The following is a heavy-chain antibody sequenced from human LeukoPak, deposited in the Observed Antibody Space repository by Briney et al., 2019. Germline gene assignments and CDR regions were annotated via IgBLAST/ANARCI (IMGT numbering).Heavy chain of an antibody. CDR3: ARPETQYSSGLDGFDI. Sequence: PGGSLRLSCAASGFSLTNYRMNWVRQAPGKGLEWVSSISYGSSYMHYADSVKGRFTISRDNAKNTLYLQMNSLRTEDTAVYYCARPETQYSSGLDGFDIWGQGTMVTVSS. J-gene: IGHJ3*02. CDR1: GFSLTNYR. D-gene: IGHD6-19*01. V-gene: IGHV3-21*01. CDR2: ISYGSSYM.